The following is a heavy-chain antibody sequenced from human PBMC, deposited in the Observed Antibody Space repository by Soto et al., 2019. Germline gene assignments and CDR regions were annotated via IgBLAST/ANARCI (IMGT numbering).Heavy chain of an antibody. CDR3: ARDKITGLFDY. V-gene: IGHV4-61*08. CDR2: IYYSGST. J-gene: IGHJ4*02. CDR1: GGSISSGGYY. Sequence: SETLSHTCTVSGGSISSGGYYWSWIRQHPGRGLEWIGDIYYSGSTNYNPSLKSRVTISVDTSKNQFSLKLTSVTAADTAVYYCARDKITGLFDYWGQATLVTVSS. D-gene: IGHD2-8*02.